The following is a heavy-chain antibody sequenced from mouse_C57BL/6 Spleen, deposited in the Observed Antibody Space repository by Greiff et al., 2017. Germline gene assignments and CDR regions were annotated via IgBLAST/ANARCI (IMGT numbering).Heavy chain of an antibody. CDR2: INPNNGGT. J-gene: IGHJ4*01. V-gene: IGHV1-26*01. CDR3: ARRGNYYAMDY. Sequence: EVQLQQSGPELEKPGASVKISCKASGYTFTDYYMNWVKQSHGKSLEWIGDINPNNGGTSYNQKFKGKATLTVDKSSSTAYMELRSLTSEDSAVYYCARRGNYYAMDYWGQGTSVTVSS. CDR1: GYTFTDYY.